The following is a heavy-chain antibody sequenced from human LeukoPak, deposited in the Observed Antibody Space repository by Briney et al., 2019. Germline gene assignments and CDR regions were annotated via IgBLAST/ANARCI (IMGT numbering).Heavy chain of an antibody. CDR2: INHSGST. D-gene: IGHD3-10*01. CDR1: GESFNGYY. CDR3: ARHRARHYYYYMDV. J-gene: IGHJ6*03. Sequence: SETLSLTCAVYGESFNGYYWSWIRQPPGKGLEWIGEINHSGSTNYNPSLKSRVTISVDTSKNQFSLKLSSVTAADTAVYYCARHRARHYYYYMDVWGKGTTVTVSS. V-gene: IGHV4-34*01.